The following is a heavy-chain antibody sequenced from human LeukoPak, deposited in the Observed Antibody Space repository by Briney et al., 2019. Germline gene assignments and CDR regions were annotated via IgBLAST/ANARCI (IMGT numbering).Heavy chain of an antibody. V-gene: IGHV4-38-2*02. CDR2: IYHSGST. CDR3: ASSYDSSGYYGDDY. D-gene: IGHD3-22*01. CDR1: GYSISSGYY. J-gene: IGHJ4*02. Sequence: SETLSLTCTVSGYSISSGYYWGWIRQPPGKGLEWIGSIYHSGSTYYNPSLKSRVSISVDTSKNQFSLKLSSVTAADTAVYYCASSYDSSGYYGDDYWGQGTLVTVSS.